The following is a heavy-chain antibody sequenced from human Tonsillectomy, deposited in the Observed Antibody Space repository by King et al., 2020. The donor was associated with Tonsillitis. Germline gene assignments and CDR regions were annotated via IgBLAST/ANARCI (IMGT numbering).Heavy chain of an antibody. CDR3: ARDSGGSYCRYFDL. D-gene: IGHD1-26*01. Sequence: QLVQSGGGLVQPGGSLRLSCAASGFTVSSNYMSWVRQAPGKGLEWVSVIYSGGSTYYGDSVKGRFTISRHNSKNTLYLQMTSLRAEDTAVYYCARDSGGSYCRYFDLWGRGTLVTVSS. V-gene: IGHV3-53*04. J-gene: IGHJ2*01. CDR2: IYSGGST. CDR1: GFTVSSNY.